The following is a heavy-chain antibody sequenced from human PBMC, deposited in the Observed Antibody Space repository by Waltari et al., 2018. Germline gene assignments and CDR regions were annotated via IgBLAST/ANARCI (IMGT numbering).Heavy chain of an antibody. CDR3: AAGWGMTTVTTWDY. Sequence: QVQLVESGGGVVQPGRSLRLSCAASGFTFSSYAMHWVSQAPGKGLEWVAVISYDGSNKYYADSVKGRFTISRDNSKNTLYLQMNSLRAEDTAVYYCAAGWGMTTVTTWDYWGQGTLVTVSS. CDR1: GFTFSSYA. J-gene: IGHJ4*02. D-gene: IGHD4-17*01. V-gene: IGHV3-30*01. CDR2: ISYDGSNK.